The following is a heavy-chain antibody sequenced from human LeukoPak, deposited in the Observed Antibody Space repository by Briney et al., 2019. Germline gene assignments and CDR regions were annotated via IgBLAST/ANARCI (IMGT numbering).Heavy chain of an antibody. CDR3: ARAIGARWELLGAFDF. Sequence: GGSLRLSCAASGFTFSTFAMIWVRQPPGKGLEWVSSISSSSSYIYYADSVKGRFIISRDNAKNSLFLQMNSLRAEDTAVYYCARAIGARWELLGAFDFWGQGTMVTVSS. J-gene: IGHJ3*01. CDR1: GFTFSTFA. CDR2: ISSSSSYI. D-gene: IGHD1-26*01. V-gene: IGHV3-21*01.